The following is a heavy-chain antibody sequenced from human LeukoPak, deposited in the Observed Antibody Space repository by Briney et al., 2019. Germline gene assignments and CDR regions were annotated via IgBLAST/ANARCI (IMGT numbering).Heavy chain of an antibody. J-gene: IGHJ4*02. CDR1: GGTFSSYA. D-gene: IGHD6-13*01. CDR2: IIPIFGTA. CDR3: ARDPGAAAGRGTGFDY. Sequence: SSVKVSCKASGGTFSSYAIRWVRQAPGPRLESIGGIIPIFGTANYAQKFQGRVTITADESTSTAYMELSSLRSEDTAVYYCARDPGAAAGRGTGFDYWGQGTLVTVSS. V-gene: IGHV1-69*01.